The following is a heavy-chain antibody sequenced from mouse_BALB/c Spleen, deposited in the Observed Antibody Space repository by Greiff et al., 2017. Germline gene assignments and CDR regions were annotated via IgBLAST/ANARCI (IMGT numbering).Heavy chain of an antibody. CDR3: TRKGLAWENYFDY. J-gene: IGHJ2*01. D-gene: IGHD3-3*01. CDR1: GYTFTSYW. Sequence: LQQPGSELVRPGASVKLSCKASGYTFTSYWMHWVKQRPGQGLEWIGNIYPGSGSTNYDEKFKSKATLTVDTSSSTAYMQLSSLTSEDSAVYYCTRKGLAWENYFDYWGQGTTLTVSS. CDR2: IYPGSGST. V-gene: IGHV1S22*01.